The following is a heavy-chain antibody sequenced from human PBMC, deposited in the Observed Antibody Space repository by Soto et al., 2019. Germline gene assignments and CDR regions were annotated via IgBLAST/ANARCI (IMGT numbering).Heavy chain of an antibody. J-gene: IGHJ4*02. D-gene: IGHD2-15*01. Sequence: SETLSLTCTVSGGSISSYYWSWFRQPAGKGLEWIGRIYTGGSTNYNPSLKSRVTLSVDTSKNQFSLRLTSVTAADTAVYYCARANVGPPGGGSWTMPFDFWGQGTLVTVSS. CDR2: IYTGGST. V-gene: IGHV4-4*07. CDR1: GGSISSYY. CDR3: ARANVGPPGGGSWTMPFDF.